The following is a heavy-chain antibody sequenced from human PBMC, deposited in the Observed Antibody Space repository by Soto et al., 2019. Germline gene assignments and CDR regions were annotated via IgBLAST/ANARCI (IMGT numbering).Heavy chain of an antibody. Sequence: SETLSLTCAVSSGSISSSNWWSWVRQPPGKGLEWIGEIYHSGSTNYNPSLKSRVTISVDKSKNQFSLKLSSVTAADTAVYYCARREYRSWAYCGGDCYYFDYWGQGTLVTVSS. D-gene: IGHD2-21*01. CDR1: SGSISSSNW. CDR3: ARREYRSWAYCGGDCYYFDY. J-gene: IGHJ4*02. V-gene: IGHV4-4*02. CDR2: IYHSGST.